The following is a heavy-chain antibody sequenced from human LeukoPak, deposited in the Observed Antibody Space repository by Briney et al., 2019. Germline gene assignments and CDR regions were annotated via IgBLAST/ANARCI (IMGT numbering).Heavy chain of an antibody. CDR2: IYYSGST. D-gene: IGHD1-26*01. Sequence: IPSETLSLTCTVSGGSISSGGYSWSWIRQPPGKGLEWIGYIYYSGSTSYNPSLKSRVTISVDTSKNQFSLKVTSVTAADTAIYYCARGIGAIGPWGLGTLVTVSS. V-gene: IGHV4-30-4*07. CDR1: GGSISSGGYS. CDR3: ARGIGAIGP. J-gene: IGHJ5*02.